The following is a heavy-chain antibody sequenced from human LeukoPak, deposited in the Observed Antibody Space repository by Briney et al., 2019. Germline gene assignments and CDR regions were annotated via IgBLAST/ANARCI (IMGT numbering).Heavy chain of an antibody. J-gene: IGHJ4*02. V-gene: IGHV1-69*13. D-gene: IGHD2-2*01. Sequence: ASVKVSCKGSGGTFSSYAISWVRQAPGQGLEWMGGIIPIFGTANYAQKFQGRVTITAVESTSTAYMELSSLRSEDTAVYYCARGGIVVVPAAMYYWGQGTLVTVSS. CDR2: IIPIFGTA. CDR3: ARGGIVVVPAAMYY. CDR1: GGTFSSYA.